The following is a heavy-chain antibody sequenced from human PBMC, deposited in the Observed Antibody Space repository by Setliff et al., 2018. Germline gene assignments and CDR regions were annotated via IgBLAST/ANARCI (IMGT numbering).Heavy chain of an antibody. D-gene: IGHD5-12*01. V-gene: IGHV4-39*02. CDR1: GGSISDNNYY. CDR2: TSHSANK. Sequence: SETLSLTCTVSGGSISDNNYYWGWICQSPGKELEWIGGTSHSANKYYNPSFKTGVTISVDMSKNQFFLNLDSVTAADTALYYCARESRFGYSGYDCAFDYWGQGMLVTVS. CDR3: ARESRFGYSGYDCAFDY. J-gene: IGHJ4*02.